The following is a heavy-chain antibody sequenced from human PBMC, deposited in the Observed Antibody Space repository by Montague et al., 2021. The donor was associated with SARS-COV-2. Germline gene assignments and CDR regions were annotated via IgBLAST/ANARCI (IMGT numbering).Heavy chain of an antibody. V-gene: IGHV3-23*03. D-gene: IGHD1-26*01. CDR1: GFTFSSYA. J-gene: IGHJ4*02. CDR2: IYSGDSST. CDR3: AKRGATSPFDS. Sequence: SLRLSCAASGFTFSSYAVSLVRQAPGKGLEWVSVIYSGDSSTYYADSVKGRFTISRDNSKNTLYLQMNSLRAEDTAVYYCAKRGATSPFDSWGQGTLVTVSS.